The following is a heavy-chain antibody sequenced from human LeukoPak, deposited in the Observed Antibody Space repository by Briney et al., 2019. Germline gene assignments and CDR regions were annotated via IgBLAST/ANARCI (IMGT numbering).Heavy chain of an antibody. V-gene: IGHV4-39*01. CDR3: ARLAIYSSGEDY. D-gene: IGHD6-19*01. CDR2: IYYSGST. Sequence: SETLSLTYTVSGGSISSTSYYWGWIRQPPGKGLEWIGSIYYSGSTYYNPSLKSRVTIAVDTSKNQFSLKLSSVTAADTAVYYCARLAIYSSGEDYWGQGTLVTVSS. J-gene: IGHJ4*02. CDR1: GGSISSTSYY.